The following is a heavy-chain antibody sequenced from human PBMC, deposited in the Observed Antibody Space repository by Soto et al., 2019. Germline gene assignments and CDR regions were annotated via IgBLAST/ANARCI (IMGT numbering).Heavy chain of an antibody. CDR3: ARQGYGSGSNYYYYYGMDV. J-gene: IGHJ6*02. D-gene: IGHD3-10*01. Sequence: SETLSLTCTVSGGSIGSSSYYWGWIRQPPGKGLEWIGSIYYSGSTYYNPSLKSRVTISVDTSKNQFSLKLSSVTAADTAVYYCARQGYGSGSNYYYYYGMDVWGQGTTVTVSS. CDR2: IYYSGST. V-gene: IGHV4-39*01. CDR1: GGSIGSSSYY.